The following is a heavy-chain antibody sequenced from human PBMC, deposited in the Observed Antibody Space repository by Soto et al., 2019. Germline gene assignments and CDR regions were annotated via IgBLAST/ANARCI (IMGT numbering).Heavy chain of an antibody. CDR3: ARIQGVAVAGARRWFDP. J-gene: IGHJ5*02. Sequence: QVTLKESGPVLVKPTETLTLTCTVSGFSLSNARMGVSWIRQPPGKALEWLAHIFSNDEKSYSTSLKSRLTISKXXSXSXXVLTMTNMDPVDTATYYCARIQGVAVAGARRWFDPWGQGTLVTVSS. D-gene: IGHD6-19*01. CDR1: GFSLSNARMG. CDR2: IFSNDEK. V-gene: IGHV2-26*01.